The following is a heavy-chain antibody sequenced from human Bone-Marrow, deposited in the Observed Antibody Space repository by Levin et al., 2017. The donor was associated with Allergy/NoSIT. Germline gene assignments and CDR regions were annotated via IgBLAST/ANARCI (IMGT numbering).Heavy chain of an antibody. J-gene: IGHJ4*02. CDR2: INTDGSIT. D-gene: IGHD5-12*01. CDR3: VRDLRGYSGYDSVY. Sequence: LSLTCAASGFTFSSYWMHWVRQAPGRGLVWVSRINTDGSITTYADSVRGRLTISRDNAKNTLYLQMNSLRAEDTAVYYCVRDLRGYSGYDSVYWGQGTLVTVSS. V-gene: IGHV3-74*01. CDR1: GFTFSSYW.